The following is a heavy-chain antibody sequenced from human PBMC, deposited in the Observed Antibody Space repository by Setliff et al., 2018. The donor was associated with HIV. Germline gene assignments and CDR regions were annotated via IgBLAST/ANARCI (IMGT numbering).Heavy chain of an antibody. CDR1: GYTFTDFY. CDR2: INPKSGVA. Sequence: GASVTVSCKASGYTFTDFYIHWVRQAPGQGLEWIGRINPKSGVADYLKKFQGRVTMTTDTSTNTAHMELIRPRFDDTAVYYCARAHFLVAMTRNWFDPWGQGTLVTVSS. J-gene: IGHJ5*02. D-gene: IGHD5-12*01. CDR3: ARAHFLVAMTRNWFDP. V-gene: IGHV1-2*06.